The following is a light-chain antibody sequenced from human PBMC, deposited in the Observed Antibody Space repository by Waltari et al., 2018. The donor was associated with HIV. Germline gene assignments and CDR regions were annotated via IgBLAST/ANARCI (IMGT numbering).Light chain of an antibody. CDR2: EVY. V-gene: IGLV2-8*01. CDR1: SRDVGGYNL. Sequence: QSALPQPPSASGSPGQSVTIPCTGTSRDVGGYNLVPWYKKHPGEAPKVVIFEVYKRPSGVPDRLSGSKSGNTASLTVSGLQADDEATYYCASYAGRNNLVFGGGTKLTVL. CDR3: ASYAGRNNLV. J-gene: IGLJ2*01.